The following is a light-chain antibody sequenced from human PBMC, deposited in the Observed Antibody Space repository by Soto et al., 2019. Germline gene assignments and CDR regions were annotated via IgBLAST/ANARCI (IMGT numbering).Light chain of an antibody. CDR1: RSISNY. CDR3: QQSYTAPYT. Sequence: DIQMTQSPSSLSASVGDAVSLTCRASRSISNYLNWYQQKPGRAPKLLISGASSLQRGVPSRFSGSGSGTTFTLTITSLQPDDFAIYLCQQSYTAPYTFGPGTKVEIK. J-gene: IGKJ3*01. CDR2: GAS. V-gene: IGKV1-39*01.